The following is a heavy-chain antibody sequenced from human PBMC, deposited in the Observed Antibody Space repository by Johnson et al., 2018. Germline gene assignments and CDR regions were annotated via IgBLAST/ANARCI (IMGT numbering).Heavy chain of an antibody. CDR2: ISWHSGIR. V-gene: IGHV3-9*01. D-gene: IGHD5-18*01. CDR3: IKGGTWIQDVLDI. Sequence: VQLGESGGGLVQPGWSLRPSCVASGFTFADYAMHWVRQAPGKGLDRVSGISWHSGIRAEADSMMGRFTISRDNAKHSLYLQMNSLRVEDTALYYCIKGGTWIQDVLDIWGQGTMVTVST. J-gene: IGHJ3*02. CDR1: GFTFADYA.